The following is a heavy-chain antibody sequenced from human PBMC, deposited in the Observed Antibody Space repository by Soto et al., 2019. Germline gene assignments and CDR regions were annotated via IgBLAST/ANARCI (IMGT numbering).Heavy chain of an antibody. D-gene: IGHD3-16*01. CDR2: IGSSGSST. CDR1: GFTFSNYA. J-gene: IGHJ4*02. V-gene: IGHV3-23*01. CDR3: AKDRGEDNTNQVTFDS. Sequence: EVELLESGGGLVQPGGSVRLSCAASGFTFSNYAMSWVRQTPGKGLEWVSVIGSSGSSTYYADSVKGRFTISRDNSKNTLYLQMSSLRAEDTALYYCAKDRGEDNTNQVTFDSWGQGTPVTVSS.